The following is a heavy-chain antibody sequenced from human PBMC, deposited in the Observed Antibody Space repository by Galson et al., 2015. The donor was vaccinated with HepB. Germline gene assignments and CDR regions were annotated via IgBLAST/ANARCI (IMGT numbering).Heavy chain of an antibody. V-gene: IGHV3-11*06. CDR2: ISSSSYT. CDR3: ARVTPRMDVVVPAAIRFVHPSDYYYMDV. CDR1: GFTFSDYY. J-gene: IGHJ6*03. D-gene: IGHD2-2*02. Sequence: SLRLSCAASGFTFSDYYVSWIRQAPGKGLEWVSYISSSSYTNYADSVKGRFTISRDNAKNSLYLQMNSLRAEDTAVYYCARVTPRMDVVVPAAIRFVHPSDYYYMDVWGKGTTVTVSS.